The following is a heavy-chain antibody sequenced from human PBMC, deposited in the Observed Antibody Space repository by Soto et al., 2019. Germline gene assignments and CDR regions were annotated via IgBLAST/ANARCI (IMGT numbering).Heavy chain of an antibody. CDR3: ARFSVSGGRLRGYNWFDP. J-gene: IGHJ5*02. CDR2: IYYSGST. V-gene: IGHV4-30-4*01. CDR1: GGSISSGDYY. D-gene: IGHD5-12*01. Sequence: QVQLQESGPGLVKPSQTLSLTCTVSGGSISSGDYYWSWIRQPPGKGLEWIGYIYYSGSTYYNPSLKSRVTISVDTPKNQSSLQLSSVTAADTAVYYCARFSVSGGRLRGYNWFDPWGQGTLVTVSS.